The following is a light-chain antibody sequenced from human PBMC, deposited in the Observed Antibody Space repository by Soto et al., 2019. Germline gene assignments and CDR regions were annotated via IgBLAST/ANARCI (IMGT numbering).Light chain of an antibody. CDR1: SSDVGGYNY. CDR2: EVS. V-gene: IGLV2-14*01. CDR3: SSYTSSSTYV. J-gene: IGLJ1*01. Sequence: QSALTQPASVSGSPGQSLTISCIGTSSDVGGYNYVSWYQHHPGNAPKLILYEVSNRPSGVSNRFSGSKSANTASLTISGLQADDEADYYCSSYTSSSTYVFGIGTKVTVL.